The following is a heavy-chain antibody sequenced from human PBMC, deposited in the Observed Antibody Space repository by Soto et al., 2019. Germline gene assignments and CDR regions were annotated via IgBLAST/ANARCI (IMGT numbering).Heavy chain of an antibody. CDR2: MYWDGDE. CDR1: GFSLTTNGVG. J-gene: IGHJ6*02. D-gene: IGHD2-15*01. Sequence: QITLKESGPTLVNPTQTLTLTCIFSGFSLTTNGVGVAWIRQPPGKALEWLAVMYWDGDERYSPFLKSRLTITKGTSENQVVLTLTNMDPVDTGTYYCAHKGGRGAGMDVWGQGTTVTVSS. V-gene: IGHV2-5*02. CDR3: AHKGGRGAGMDV.